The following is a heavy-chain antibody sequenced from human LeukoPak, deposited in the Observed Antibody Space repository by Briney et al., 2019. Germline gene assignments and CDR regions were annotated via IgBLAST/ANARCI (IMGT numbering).Heavy chain of an antibody. CDR2: ISAYNGNT. CDR1: GYTFTSYG. J-gene: IGHJ6*03. D-gene: IGHD3-10*01. V-gene: IGHV1-18*01. CDR3: ANTMVRGGYYYYYYMDV. Sequence: ASVKVSCKASGYTFTSYGISWVRQAPGQGLEWMGWISAYNGNTNYAQKLQGRVTMTTDTSTSTAYMELSSLRSEDTAVYYCANTMVRGGYYYYYYMDVWGKGTTVTISS.